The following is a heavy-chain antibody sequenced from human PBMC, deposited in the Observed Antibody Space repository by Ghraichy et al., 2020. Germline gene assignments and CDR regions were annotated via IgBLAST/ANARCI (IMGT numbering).Heavy chain of an antibody. CDR1: GGSISSYY. CDR3: ARVRWELLYYFDY. D-gene: IGHD1-26*01. Sequence: SETLSLTCTVSGGSISSYYWSWIRQPPGKGLEWIGYIYYSGSTNYNPSLKSRVTISVDTSKNQFSLKLSSVTAADTAVYYCARVRWELLYYFDYWGQGALVTVSS. CDR2: IYYSGST. J-gene: IGHJ4*02. V-gene: IGHV4-59*01.